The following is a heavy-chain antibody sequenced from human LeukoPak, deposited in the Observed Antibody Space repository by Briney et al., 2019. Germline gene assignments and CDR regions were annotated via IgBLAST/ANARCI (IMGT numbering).Heavy chain of an antibody. CDR2: IRYDGSNK. Sequence: GGSLRLSCAASGFTFSSYGMHWVRQAPGKGLEWVAFIRYDGSNKYYADSVKGRFTISRDNSKNTLYLQMNSLRAEDTAVYYCAKPGEGAYYGPSADDAFDIWGQGTMVTVSS. CDR3: AKPGEGAYYGPSADDAFDI. D-gene: IGHD3-10*01. V-gene: IGHV3-30*02. J-gene: IGHJ3*02. CDR1: GFTFSSYG.